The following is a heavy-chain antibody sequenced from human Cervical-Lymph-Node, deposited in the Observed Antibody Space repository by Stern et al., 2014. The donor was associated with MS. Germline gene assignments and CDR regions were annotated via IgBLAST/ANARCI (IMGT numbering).Heavy chain of an antibody. V-gene: IGHV3-33*01. CDR3: ARDRLPGVHALNI. Sequence: VQLVESGGGVVQPGRPLRLSCVASGFTFSADAMHWVRQAPGKGLEWVAVIWSAGTNTYYADSVKGRFTISRDNSKNTLFLQMNRLRAEDTAVYFCARDRLPGVHALNIWGQGTMVTVSS. J-gene: IGHJ3*02. CDR1: GFTFSADA. D-gene: IGHD3-10*01. CDR2: IWSAGTNT.